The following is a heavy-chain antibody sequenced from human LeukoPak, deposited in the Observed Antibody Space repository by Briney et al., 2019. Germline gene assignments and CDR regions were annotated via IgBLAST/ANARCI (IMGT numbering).Heavy chain of an antibody. CDR2: IIPILCIA. CDR3: ASSGRTMNWFDP. CDR1: GGTFSSYT. D-gene: IGHD3-10*01. Sequence: SVTVSCKSSGGTFSSYTISWVRQAPGQGLEWMGRIIPILCIANYAQKFQGRVTITADKSTSTAYMELSSLRSEDTAVDYCASSGRTMNWFDPWGQGTLVTVSS. V-gene: IGHV1-69*02. J-gene: IGHJ5*02.